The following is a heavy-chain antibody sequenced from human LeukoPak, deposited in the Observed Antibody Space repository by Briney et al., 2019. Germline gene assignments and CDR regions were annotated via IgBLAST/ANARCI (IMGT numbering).Heavy chain of an antibody. Sequence: GGSLRLSCAASGFTFSSYWMHWVRQAPGKGLVWVSRIKSDGSTNYADSVKGRFTISRDNAKNTLSLQMNSLRAEDTGVYYCARAPSEIGGYYPQYFRHWGQGTLVTVSS. D-gene: IGHD2-21*02. CDR3: ARAPSEIGGYYPQYFRH. CDR2: IKSDGST. V-gene: IGHV3-74*01. CDR1: GFTFSSYW. J-gene: IGHJ1*01.